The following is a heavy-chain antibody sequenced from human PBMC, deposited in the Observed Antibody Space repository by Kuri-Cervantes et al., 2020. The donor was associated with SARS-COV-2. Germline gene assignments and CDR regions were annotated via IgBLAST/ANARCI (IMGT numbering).Heavy chain of an antibody. V-gene: IGHV3-11*04. CDR2: IGPSGTTK. CDR3: VTMILNTFDY. Sequence: LSLTCTASGFIFSDYYMTWIRQAPGKGLEWVSNIGPSGTTKYYADSVKGRFTISRDNSKNTLYLQMNSLRAEDTAVYYCVTMILNTFDYWGQGTLVTVSS. J-gene: IGHJ4*02. D-gene: IGHD3-22*01. CDR1: GFIFSDYY.